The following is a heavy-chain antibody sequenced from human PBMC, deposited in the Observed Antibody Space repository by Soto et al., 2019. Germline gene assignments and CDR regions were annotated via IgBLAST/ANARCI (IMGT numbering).Heavy chain of an antibody. D-gene: IGHD3-22*01. V-gene: IGHV3-11*01. Sequence: QVQLVESGGGLVKPGGSLTLSCVASGFTFSDYYMSWIRQAPGQGLEWVSHISGSGKTKYYADSVKGRFTISRDNAKNSLYLQMNSLGAEDAAVYFCARKADSSGWSFGYWGQGTLVTVSS. CDR3: ARKADSSGWSFGY. CDR1: GFTFSDYY. J-gene: IGHJ4*02. CDR2: ISGSGKTK.